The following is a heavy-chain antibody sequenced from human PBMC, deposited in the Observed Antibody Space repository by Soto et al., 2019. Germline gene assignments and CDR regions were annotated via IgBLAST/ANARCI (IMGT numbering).Heavy chain of an antibody. J-gene: IGHJ4*02. Sequence: XSVKVSCKASGGTFSSYAISWVRQAPGQGLEWMGGIIPIFGTSNYAQKFQGRVTITADESTSTAYMELSSLRSEDTAVYYCARMWVYDSSGYYYDYWGQGNLVTVSS. CDR3: ARMWVYDSSGYYYDY. CDR2: IIPIFGTS. V-gene: IGHV1-69*13. D-gene: IGHD3-22*01. CDR1: GGTFSSYA.